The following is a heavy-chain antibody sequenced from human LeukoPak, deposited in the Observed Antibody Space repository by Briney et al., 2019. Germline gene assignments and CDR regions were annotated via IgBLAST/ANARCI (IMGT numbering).Heavy chain of an antibody. CDR1: GFTFSSYA. Sequence: GGSLRLSCAASGFTFSSYAMSWVRQAPGKGLEWVSSISRSSSYIYYADSVKGRFTLSRDNAKNSLYLQMNSLRAEDTAFYYCTREGPGSPPLHYFDYWGQGTLVTVSS. CDR3: TREGPGSPPLHYFDY. V-gene: IGHV3-21*01. J-gene: IGHJ4*02. CDR2: ISRSSSYI. D-gene: IGHD1-26*01.